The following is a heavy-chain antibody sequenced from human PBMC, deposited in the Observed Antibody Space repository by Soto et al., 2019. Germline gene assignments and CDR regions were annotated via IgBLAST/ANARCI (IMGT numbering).Heavy chain of an antibody. Sequence: QVQLVQSGAEVKKPGDSVRVSCKASGYTFTSYGIGWVRQAPGQGLEWMGWISANNGNTKYAQKFQGRVTMTTDASTSTAYMELRILRSDDAAVYYFSRDGYFDHWGQGPLVTVSS. J-gene: IGHJ4*02. CDR3: SRDGYFDH. CDR1: GYTFTSYG. CDR2: ISANNGNT. V-gene: IGHV1-18*01.